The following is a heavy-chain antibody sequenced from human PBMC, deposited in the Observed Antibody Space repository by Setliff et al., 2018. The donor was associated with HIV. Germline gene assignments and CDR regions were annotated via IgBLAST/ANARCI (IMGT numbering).Heavy chain of an antibody. J-gene: IGHJ6*03. D-gene: IGHD6-6*01. CDR3: ARDRKFGSSGHYYYYMDV. V-gene: IGHV3-23*03. CDR1: GLLFTNAW. Sequence: GGSLRLSCAASGLLFTNAWMSWVRQAPGKGLEWVSIIGRDGDITHYRESVKGRFTISRDNSRNTLYLQMNSLRVEDTALYYCARDRKFGSSGHYYYYMDVWGKGTTVTVSS. CDR2: IGRDGDIT.